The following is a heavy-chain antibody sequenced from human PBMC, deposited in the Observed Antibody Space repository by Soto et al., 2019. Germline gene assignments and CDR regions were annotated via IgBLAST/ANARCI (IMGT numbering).Heavy chain of an antibody. CDR3: ARPYTAMVHYYYYGMDV. D-gene: IGHD5-18*01. V-gene: IGHV1-69*12. CDR1: GGTFSSYA. CDR2: IIPIFGTA. Sequence: QVQLVQSGAEVKKPGSSVKVSCKASGGTFSSYAISWVRQAPGQGLEWMGGIIPIFGTANYAQKFQGRVTITADESTSTAYMELSSLRSEDTAVYYCARPYTAMVHYYYYGMDVWGQGTTVTVSS. J-gene: IGHJ6*02.